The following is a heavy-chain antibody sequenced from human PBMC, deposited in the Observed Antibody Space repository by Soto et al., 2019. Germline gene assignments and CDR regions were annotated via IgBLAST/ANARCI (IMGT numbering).Heavy chain of an antibody. CDR3: AGGRIVVAGSSAYYSMDV. D-gene: IGHD6-19*01. CDR1: GGNPSNSA. CDR2: IIPVFGII. J-gene: IGHJ6*02. Sequence: QVHLLLQSGAEVKKPGSSVKVACKASGGNPSNSAISWVRQAPGQGLEWMGGIIPVFGIISHAQNFQGRVTITADESTSTDYMELSSLRSEDTAVYFCAGGRIVVAGSSAYYSMDVWGQGTTVTVSS. V-gene: IGHV1-69*01.